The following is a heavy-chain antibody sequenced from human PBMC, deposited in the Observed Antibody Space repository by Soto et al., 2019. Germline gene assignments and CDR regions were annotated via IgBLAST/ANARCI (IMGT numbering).Heavy chain of an antibody. CDR3: ARDGIAARPIAWFDP. V-gene: IGHV1-69*12. J-gene: IGHJ5*02. D-gene: IGHD6-6*01. CDR1: GGTFSSYA. Sequence: QVPLVQSGAEVKKPGSSVKVSCKASGGTFSSYAIRWVRQAPGQGLEWMGGITPIFGAADYAQKFQGRVTITADESTSTAYMELSSLRSEDTAVYYCARDGIAARPIAWFDPWGQGTLVTVSS. CDR2: ITPIFGAA.